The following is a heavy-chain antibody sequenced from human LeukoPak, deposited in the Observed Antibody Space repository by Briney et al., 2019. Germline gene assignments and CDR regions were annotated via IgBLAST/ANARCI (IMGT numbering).Heavy chain of an antibody. CDR2: INPSGGST. D-gene: IGHD3-22*01. J-gene: IGHJ4*02. V-gene: IGHV1-46*01. CDR3: ARAQRETYDSSGYYFYY. Sequence: ASVKVSCKASGYTFTSYYMHWVRQAPGQGLEWMGIINPSGGSTSYAQKFQGRVTMTRDMSTSTAYMELSSLRSEDTAVYYCARAQRETYDSSGYYFYYWGQGTLVTVSS. CDR1: GYTFTSYY.